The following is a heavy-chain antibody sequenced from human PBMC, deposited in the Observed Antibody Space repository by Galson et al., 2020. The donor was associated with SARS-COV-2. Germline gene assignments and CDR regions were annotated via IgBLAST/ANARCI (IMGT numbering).Heavy chain of an antibody. CDR3: AKDRGENSAWAMDV. J-gene: IGHJ6*02. CDR2: ISDSGSWT. D-gene: IGHD6-6*01. V-gene: IGHV3-23*01. CDR1: GFTFNTYA. Sequence: GGSLRLSCAVSGFTFNTYAMRWVRQAPGKGLEWVSSISDSGSWTYYADSVKGRFTISRDSSKNTLFLQMNSLRAEDTAVYYCAKDRGENSAWAMDVWGQGTTVTVSS.